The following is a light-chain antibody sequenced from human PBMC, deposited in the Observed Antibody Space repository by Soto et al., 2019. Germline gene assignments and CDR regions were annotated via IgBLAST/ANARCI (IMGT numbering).Light chain of an antibody. CDR3: TSFARGSTLV. Sequence: QSVLTQPRSASGSPGQSITISCTGTSSDVGGYNYVSWYQQYPGKAPKLMIYATSKRPSGVSNRFSGSKSGDTASLTISGLQAEDEADYYCTSFARGSTLVFGGGTKLTVL. V-gene: IGLV2-11*01. J-gene: IGLJ3*02. CDR1: SSDVGGYNY. CDR2: ATS.